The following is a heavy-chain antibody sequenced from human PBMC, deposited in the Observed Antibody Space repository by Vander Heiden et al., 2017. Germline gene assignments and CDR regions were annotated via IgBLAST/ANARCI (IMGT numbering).Heavy chain of an antibody. V-gene: IGHV3-9*01. J-gene: IGHJ4*02. Sequence: EVQLVESGGGLVQPGRSLRLSCAASGFTFADYAMHWVRQAPGKGLEWVSGISWNSGSIGYADSVKGRFTISRDNAKNSLYLQMNSLRAEDTALYYCAKAAVYAIGPYYFDYWGQGTLVTVSS. CDR2: ISWNSGSI. D-gene: IGHD2-8*01. CDR3: AKAAVYAIGPYYFDY. CDR1: GFTFADYA.